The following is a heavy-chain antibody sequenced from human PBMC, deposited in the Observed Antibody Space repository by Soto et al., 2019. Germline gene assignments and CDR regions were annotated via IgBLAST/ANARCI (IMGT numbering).Heavy chain of an antibody. J-gene: IGHJ5*02. CDR3: ARGGYIVVVVAATRSDNWFDP. CDR1: GGSFSGYY. Sequence: QVQLQQWGAGLLKPSETLSLTCAVYGGSFSGYYWSWIRQPPGKGLEWIGEINHSGSTNYHPSLKCLVTISVDTSKNQSSLKLSSVTAADTAVYYCARGGYIVVVVAATRSDNWFDPWGQGTLVTVSS. D-gene: IGHD2-15*01. CDR2: INHSGST. V-gene: IGHV4-34*01.